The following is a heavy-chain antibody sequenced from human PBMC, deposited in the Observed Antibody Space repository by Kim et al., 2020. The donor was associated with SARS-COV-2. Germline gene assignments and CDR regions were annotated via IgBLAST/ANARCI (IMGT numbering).Heavy chain of an antibody. Sequence: ASVKVSCKASGYTFTSYGISWVRQAPGQGLEWMGWISAYNGNTNYAQKLQGRVTMTTDTSTSTAYMELRSLRSDDTAVYYCARERATTFSSGGFWSGYPPSMDVWGQGTTVTVSS. V-gene: IGHV1-18*01. CDR3: ARERATTFSSGGFWSGYPPSMDV. CDR2: ISAYNGNT. CDR1: GYTFTSYG. J-gene: IGHJ6*02. D-gene: IGHD3-3*01.